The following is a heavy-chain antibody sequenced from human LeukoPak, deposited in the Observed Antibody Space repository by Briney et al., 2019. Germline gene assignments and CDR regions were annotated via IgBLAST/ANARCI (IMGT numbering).Heavy chain of an antibody. J-gene: IGHJ6*03. CDR1: GFTFSSYW. CDR3: ARDVIAAAKFSNYYYMDV. Sequence: QTGGSLRLSCAASGFTFSSYWMSWVRQAQGKGMEWVANIKQDGSGKNYVDSVKGRFTISTVNAKNSLYLQMNSLRAEDTAVYYCARDVIAAAKFSNYYYMDVWGKGTTVTVSS. D-gene: IGHD6-13*01. V-gene: IGHV3-7*01. CDR2: IKQDGSGK.